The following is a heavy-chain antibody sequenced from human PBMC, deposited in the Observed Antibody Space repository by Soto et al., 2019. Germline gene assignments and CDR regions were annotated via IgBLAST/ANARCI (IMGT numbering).Heavy chain of an antibody. CDR1: GGSISSSSYY. J-gene: IGHJ4*02. CDR2: IYHSGST. V-gene: IGHV4-39*07. Sequence: SETLSLTCTVSGGSISSSSYYWSWISQPPGKGLEWIGNIYHSGSTYSNPSLKSRVTISVDTSKNQFSLKLSSVTAADTAVYYCARWVQYYDFWSGLYPCFDYWGQGTLVTVSS. CDR3: ARWVQYYDFWSGLYPCFDY. D-gene: IGHD3-3*01.